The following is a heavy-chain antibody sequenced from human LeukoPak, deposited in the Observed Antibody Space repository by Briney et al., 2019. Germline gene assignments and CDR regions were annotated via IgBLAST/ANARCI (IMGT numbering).Heavy chain of an antibody. D-gene: IGHD2-15*01. CDR1: GFIFSSFA. Sequence: GGSLRLSCAASGFIFSSFAIHWVRQAPGKGLEWVAFIRDDGSIKYYAESVKGRFTISRDNSKNILYLQMSNLRVEDTAIYYCAKGGYDSGNFAREFDYWGRGVLVTVSS. J-gene: IGHJ4*02. CDR3: AKGGYDSGNFAREFDY. CDR2: IRDDGSIK. V-gene: IGHV3-30*02.